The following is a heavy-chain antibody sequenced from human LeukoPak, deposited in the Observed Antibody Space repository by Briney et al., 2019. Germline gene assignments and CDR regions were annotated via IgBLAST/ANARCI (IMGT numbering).Heavy chain of an antibody. CDR3: ARGRYCSGGRCYSDFDY. J-gene: IGHJ4*02. CDR2: ISSASSYT. CDR1: GFTFSDYY. Sequence: GSLTLSCAASGFTFSDYYMSWIRQAPGKGLEWVSYISSASSYTNYADSVKGRFTISRDNAKNSLYLQMNSLRGEGTAVYYCARGRYCSGGRCYSDFDYWGPGSLAAVFS. V-gene: IGHV3-11*06. D-gene: IGHD2-15*01.